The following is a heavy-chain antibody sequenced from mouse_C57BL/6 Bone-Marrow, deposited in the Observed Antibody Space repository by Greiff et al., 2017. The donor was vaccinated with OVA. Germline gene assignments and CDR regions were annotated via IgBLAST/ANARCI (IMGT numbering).Heavy chain of an antibody. Sequence: EVMLVESGGGLVQPGESLKLSCESNEYEFPSHDMYWVRKTPEKRLELVAAINRDGGSTYYPDTIERRFIFSRDNTKKTLYLQMSSLRSEDAALYYCARRGNMVTTGFAYWGQGTLVTVSA. J-gene: IGHJ3*01. CDR1: EYEFPSHD. CDR3: ARRGNMVTTGFAY. CDR2: INRDGGST. V-gene: IGHV5-2*01. D-gene: IGHD2-1*01.